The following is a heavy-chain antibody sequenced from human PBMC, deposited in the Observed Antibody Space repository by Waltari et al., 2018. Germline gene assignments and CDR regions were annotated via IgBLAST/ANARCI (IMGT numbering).Heavy chain of an antibody. CDR1: GGSFSGYY. CDR2: INHLGST. D-gene: IGHD3-3*01. CDR3: ARGHDFWSRHFDY. J-gene: IGHJ4*02. V-gene: IGHV4-34*01. Sequence: QVQLQQWGAGLLKPSETLSLTCAVYGGSFSGYYWSWIRQPPGKGLEWIGEINHLGSTNYNPSLKSRVTISVDTSKNQFSLKLSSVTAADTAVYYCARGHDFWSRHFDYWGQGTLVTVSS.